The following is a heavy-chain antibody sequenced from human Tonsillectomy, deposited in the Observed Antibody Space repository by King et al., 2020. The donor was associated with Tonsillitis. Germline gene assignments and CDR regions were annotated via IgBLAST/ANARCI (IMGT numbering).Heavy chain of an antibody. Sequence: VQLVESGGGLIQPGGSLRLSCAASGFTVSSNYMTWVRQAPGKGLEWGSVIYSGGSTYYADSVKGRFTIYRDNSKNTLYLQMNSLRAEDTAVYYCARDLMGATAGFDYWGQGTLVTVSS. J-gene: IGHJ4*02. CDR2: IYSGGST. V-gene: IGHV3-53*01. D-gene: IGHD1-26*01. CDR1: GFTVSSNY. CDR3: ARDLMGATAGFDY.